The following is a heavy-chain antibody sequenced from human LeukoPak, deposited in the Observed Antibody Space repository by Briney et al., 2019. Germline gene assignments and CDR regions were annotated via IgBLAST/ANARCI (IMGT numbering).Heavy chain of an antibody. CDR3: ARDQLGWLQYDY. D-gene: IGHD5-24*01. CDR1: GYTFTSYG. J-gene: IGHJ4*02. V-gene: IGHV1-18*01. CDR2: ISGYNGRT. Sequence: ASVKVSCKASGYTFTSYGISWVRQAPGQGLEWMGWISGYNGRTNYAQKLQGRVTMTTDTSTSTAYMELRSLRSDDTAVYYCARDQLGWLQYDYWGQGTLVTVSS.